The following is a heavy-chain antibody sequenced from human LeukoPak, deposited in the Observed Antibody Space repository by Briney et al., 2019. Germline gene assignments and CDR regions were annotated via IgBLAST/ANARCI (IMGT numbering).Heavy chain of an antibody. D-gene: IGHD3-22*01. CDR2: LYYCEST. CDR1: GGSIRSGCYY. Sequence: PSLTVSLTCNVSGGSIRSGCYYWSWIRQPPGKVLEWIGHLYYCESTYYNPSLKSRFTISVDTSKNQFSLKLSSVTAADTAVYYCARAPPNPYYYDSSGYDHDAFDVWGQGTMVTVSS. J-gene: IGHJ3*01. V-gene: IGHV4-31*03. CDR3: ARAPPNPYYYDSSGYDHDAFDV.